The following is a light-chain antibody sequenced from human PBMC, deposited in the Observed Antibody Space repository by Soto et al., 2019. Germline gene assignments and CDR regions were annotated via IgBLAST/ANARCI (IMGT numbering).Light chain of an antibody. J-gene: IGLJ1*01. CDR2: GNS. V-gene: IGLV1-40*01. CDR3: QSYDSSLSGYV. Sequence: VLTQPPSVSGAPGQRVTISCTGSSSNIGAGYDVHWYQQLPGTAPKLLIYGNSNRPSGVPDRFSGSKSGTSASLAITGLXAEDEADYYCQSYDSSLSGYVFGTGTKVTLL. CDR1: SSNIGAGYD.